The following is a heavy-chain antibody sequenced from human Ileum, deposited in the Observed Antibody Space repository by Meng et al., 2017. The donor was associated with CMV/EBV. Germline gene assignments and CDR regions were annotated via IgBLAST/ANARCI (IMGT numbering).Heavy chain of an antibody. CDR1: GDSVPSNIAA. J-gene: IGHJ4*02. CDR3: AREMGAHDY. CDR2: TYYRSKWYD. Sequence: VQLHPSGPGLVQPSQTLPLTCAISGDSVPSNIAAWSWIRQSPSRGLEWLGRTYYRSKWYDDYAVSVKSRVTITPDASKNQFSLHLNSVSPEDTAIYFCAREMGAHDYWGQGTLVTVSS. D-gene: IGHD4/OR15-4a*01. V-gene: IGHV6-1*01.